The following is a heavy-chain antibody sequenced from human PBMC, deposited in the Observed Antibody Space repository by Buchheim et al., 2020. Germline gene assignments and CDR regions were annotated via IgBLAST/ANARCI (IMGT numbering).Heavy chain of an antibody. CDR3: ASAGPGEYFDEVYWFDP. D-gene: IGHD3-9*01. J-gene: IGHJ5*02. Sequence: QVQLVQSGAEVKKPGASVKVSCKASGYTFTSYDINWVRQATGQGLEWMGCMNPNSGNTGYAQKFQGRVTMTRKPSISTAYMELSSLRSEDTAVYYCASAGPGEYFDEVYWFDPWGQETL. V-gene: IGHV1-8*01. CDR1: GYTFTSYD. CDR2: MNPNSGNT.